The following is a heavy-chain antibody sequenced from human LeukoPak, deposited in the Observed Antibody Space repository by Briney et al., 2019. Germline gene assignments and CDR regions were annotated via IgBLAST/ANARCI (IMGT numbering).Heavy chain of an antibody. D-gene: IGHD6-19*01. J-gene: IGHJ6*03. V-gene: IGHV3-33*01. Sequence: GGSLRLSCAASGFTFSSYGMHWVRQASGKGLEWVAVIWYDGSNKYYADSVKGRFTISRDNSKNTLYLQMNSLRAEDTAVYYCARAPIAVAGTVYYYYMDVWGKGTTVTVSS. CDR1: GFTFSSYG. CDR2: IWYDGSNK. CDR3: ARAPIAVAGTVYYYYMDV.